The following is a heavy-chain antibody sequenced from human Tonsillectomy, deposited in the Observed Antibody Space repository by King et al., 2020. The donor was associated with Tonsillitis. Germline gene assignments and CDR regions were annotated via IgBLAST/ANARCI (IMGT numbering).Heavy chain of an antibody. D-gene: IGHD3-22*01. CDR2: ISSTSSTI. CDR1: GFTFSTYS. V-gene: IGHV3-48*01. CDR3: ARRLYYYDTSGYLDY. Sequence: VQLVESGGGLVQPGGSLRLSCAASGFTFSTYSMNWVRQAPGKGLEWVSYISSTSSTIYYADSVKGRFTISRDNAKNSLYLQMNSLRAEDTAVYYCARRLYYYDTSGYLDYWGQGTLVAVSS. J-gene: IGHJ4*02.